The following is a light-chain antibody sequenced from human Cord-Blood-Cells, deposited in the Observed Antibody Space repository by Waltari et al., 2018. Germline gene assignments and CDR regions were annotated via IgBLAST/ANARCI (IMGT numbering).Light chain of an antibody. CDR1: QRLLHSNGYNY. CDR2: LGS. J-gene: IGKJ2*01. CDR3: MQALRTPLMYT. V-gene: IGKV2-28*01. Sequence: DSVMTLSPLSLRVSPGEPAYISCRSSQRLLHSNGYNYVDWYLQKPRHYPQLLIYLGSNRDSSVPDRFSCSGSGTDFTLTISRVEAEDVGVYYCMQALRTPLMYTFGQGTKLEIK.